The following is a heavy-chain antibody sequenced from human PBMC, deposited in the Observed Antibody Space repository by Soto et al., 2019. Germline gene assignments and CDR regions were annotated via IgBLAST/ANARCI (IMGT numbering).Heavy chain of an antibody. J-gene: IGHJ4*02. CDR3: ARDRLRGYDSSGFYS. CDR1: GYTLTSYG. D-gene: IGHD3-22*01. V-gene: IGHV1-18*01. Sequence: GASVKVSCKDSGYTLTSYGISWVRQAPGQGLEWMGWINPSDGNRNFAQKFEDRVTMTTATSTNTVFLELRSLKSDDTAIYYCARDRLRGYDSSGFYSWGQGTMVTVSS. CDR2: INPSDGNR.